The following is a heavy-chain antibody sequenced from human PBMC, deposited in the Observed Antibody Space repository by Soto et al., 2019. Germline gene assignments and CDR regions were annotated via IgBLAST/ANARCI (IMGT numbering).Heavy chain of an antibody. Sequence: QVQLVQSGAEVKKPGSSVKVSCNASGGTFSSYAISWVRQAPGQGLEWMGGIIPIFGTANYAQKFQGRVTITADESTSTAYMELSSLRSEDTAVYYCASPPYYDSSGYLGWYDPWGQGTLVTVSS. V-gene: IGHV1-69*01. CDR1: GGTFSSYA. J-gene: IGHJ5*02. CDR3: ASPPYYDSSGYLGWYDP. CDR2: IIPIFGTA. D-gene: IGHD3-22*01.